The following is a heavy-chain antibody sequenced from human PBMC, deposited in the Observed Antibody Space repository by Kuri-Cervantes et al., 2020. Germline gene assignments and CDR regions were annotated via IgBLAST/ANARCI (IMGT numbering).Heavy chain of an antibody. CDR1: GYTFRSYY. CDR2: LNPSGGST. V-gene: IGHV1-46*01. D-gene: IGHD2-15*01. CDR3: ARGPGYCSGGSCYPFDY. Sequence: ASVKVSCKASGYTFRSYYIHWVRQAPGQGLEWMGVLNPSGGSTNYAQKFQDRVTMTRDTSTGTVYMELSGLRSEDSAVYYCARGPGYCSGGSCYPFDYWGQGTLVTVSS. J-gene: IGHJ4*02.